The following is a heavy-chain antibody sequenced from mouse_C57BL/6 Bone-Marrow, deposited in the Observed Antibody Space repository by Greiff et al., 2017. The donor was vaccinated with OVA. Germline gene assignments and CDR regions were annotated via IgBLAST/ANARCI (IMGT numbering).Heavy chain of an antibody. CDR1: GFSLTSYG. J-gene: IGHJ4*01. CDR2: IWSGGST. Sequence: QVQLQQSGPGLVQPSQSLSITCTVSGFSLTSYGVHWVRQSPGKGLEWLGVIWSGGSTDYTAAFISRLSISKDNSKSQFFFKMNSLQADDTAIDYCARKCSSGHYYAMDYWGQGTSVTVSS. V-gene: IGHV2-2*01. CDR3: ARKCSSGHYYAMDY. D-gene: IGHD3-2*02.